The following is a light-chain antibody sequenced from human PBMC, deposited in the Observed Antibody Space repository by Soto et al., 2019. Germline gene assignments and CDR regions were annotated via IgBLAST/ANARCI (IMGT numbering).Light chain of an antibody. CDR1: SSNIGAGYD. CDR2: GNS. CDR3: QSYDMSLNNHV. J-gene: IGLJ1*01. V-gene: IGLV1-40*01. Sequence: QLVLTQPPSVSGAPGQRVTISCTGSSSNIGAGYDVHWYQQLPGTAPKLLIYGNSNRPSGVPDRFSGPRSGTSASLAITGLQAEDEADYYCQSYDMSLNNHVFGTGTKLTVL.